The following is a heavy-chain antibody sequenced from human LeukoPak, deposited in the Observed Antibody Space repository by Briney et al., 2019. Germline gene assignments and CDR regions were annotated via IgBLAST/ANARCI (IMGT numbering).Heavy chain of an antibody. V-gene: IGHV3-74*01. Sequence: GSLRLSCTASGFTLTNNWMHWVRQVPGKGLEWVSRVNTYGTNTNYADSVRGRFTISRDNAKNTLYLQMDSLRAEDSAIYYCAREFSPEDAFDLWGQGTRVTVSS. CDR3: AREFSPEDAFDL. D-gene: IGHD1-14*01. CDR1: GFTLTNNW. CDR2: VNTYGTNT. J-gene: IGHJ3*01.